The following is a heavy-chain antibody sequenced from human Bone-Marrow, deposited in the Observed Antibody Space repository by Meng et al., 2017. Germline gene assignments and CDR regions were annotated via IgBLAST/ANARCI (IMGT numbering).Heavy chain of an antibody. CDR2: ITGNGDST. Sequence: ESLKISFAASGFTFSSYHMHWVRQAPGKGLEYVSSITGNGDSTYYANSVKGRFTISRDNSKNTLYLQMGSLRAEDMALYYCARGVSYGDYWGQGTLVTVSS. CDR3: ARGVSYGDY. D-gene: IGHD4-17*01. V-gene: IGHV3-64*01. J-gene: IGHJ4*02. CDR1: GFTFSSYH.